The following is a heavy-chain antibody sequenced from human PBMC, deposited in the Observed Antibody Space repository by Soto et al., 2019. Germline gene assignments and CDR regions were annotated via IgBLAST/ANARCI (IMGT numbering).Heavy chain of an antibody. Sequence: QVQLMQSGAEVKKPGASVKVSCKASGDTFTDYYIHWVRQAPGQGLEWMGTVNPSGGHTTYAQQFLGRVTMTRDTSTSTLYLGLTSLTSDDTAIYYCARGGHVVVVTAALDYWGQGTLVTVSS. CDR2: VNPSGGHT. CDR1: GDTFTDYY. V-gene: IGHV1-46*01. D-gene: IGHD2-21*02. J-gene: IGHJ4*02. CDR3: ARGGHVVVVTAALDY.